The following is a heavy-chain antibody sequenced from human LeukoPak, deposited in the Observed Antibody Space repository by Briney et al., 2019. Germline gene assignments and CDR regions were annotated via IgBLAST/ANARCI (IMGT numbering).Heavy chain of an antibody. CDR3: ARGARDPSSSWYVWFDP. D-gene: IGHD6-13*01. V-gene: IGHV1-8*01. Sequence: ASVKVSCKASGYTFTSYDINWVRQATGQGLEWMGWMNPNSGNTGYAQKFQGRVTMTRNTSISTAYMELSSLRSEDTAVYYCARGARDPSSSWYVWFDPWGQGTLVTVSS. J-gene: IGHJ5*02. CDR1: GYTFTSYD. CDR2: MNPNSGNT.